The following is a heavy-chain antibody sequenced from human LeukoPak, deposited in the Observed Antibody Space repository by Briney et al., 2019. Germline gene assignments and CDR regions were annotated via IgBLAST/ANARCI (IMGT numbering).Heavy chain of an antibody. CDR2: IKQDGSEK. CDR3: TRGGWEPE. D-gene: IGHD1-14*01. J-gene: IGHJ4*02. CDR1: GFTFNSGVTFSSYW. Sequence: GGSLRLSCTVSGFTFNSGVTFSSYWMSWVRQAPGKGLEWVANIKQDGSEKYYVDSVKGRFTISRDNAKNSLYLQMNSLRTEDTAVYYCTRGGWEPEWGQGTLVTVSS. V-gene: IGHV3-7*01.